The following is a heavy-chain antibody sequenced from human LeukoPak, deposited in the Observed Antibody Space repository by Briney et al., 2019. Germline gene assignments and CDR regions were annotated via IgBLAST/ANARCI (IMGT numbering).Heavy chain of an antibody. CDR3: ARGVYIAAAQYAY. CDR2: TYYSGTT. V-gene: IGHV4-59*01. CDR1: GGSISSYY. J-gene: IGHJ4*02. D-gene: IGHD6-13*01. Sequence: SETLSLTCTVSGGSISSYYWSWIRQPPGKGLEWIGYTYYSGTTNYNPSLKSRVTISVDTSKNQFSLKLSSVTAADTAVYYCARGVYIAAAQYAYWGQGTLVTVSS.